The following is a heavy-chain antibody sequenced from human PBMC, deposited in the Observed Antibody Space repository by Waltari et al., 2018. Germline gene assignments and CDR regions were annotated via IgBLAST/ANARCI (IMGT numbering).Heavy chain of an antibody. CDR3: ARLRQNDYGDYGGWFDP. V-gene: IGHV5-51*03. Sequence: VQLVQTGAEVIKPGESPKICCKGPAYGVTSCWIGRVRQMPGKGLGWMGIIYPGDSDTRYSPSFQGQVTISADKSISTAYLQWSSLRASDTAIYYCARLRQNDYGDYGGWFDPWGQGTLVTVSS. CDR2: IYPGDSDT. CDR1: AYGVTSCW. J-gene: IGHJ5*02. D-gene: IGHD4-17*01.